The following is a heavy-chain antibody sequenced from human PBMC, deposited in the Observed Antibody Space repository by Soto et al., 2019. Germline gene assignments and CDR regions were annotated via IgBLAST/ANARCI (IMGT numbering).Heavy chain of an antibody. CDR2: IRSKTDGGTT. J-gene: IGHJ4*02. Sequence: EVQLVESGGGLVKHGGSLRLSCAASGFTFNNAWMNWVRQAPGKGLEWVGRIRSKTDGGTTDYAAPVKGRFSISRDDSKNTLYLQINSLKTEDTAVYFCTTDRLLPYYFDYWGQGTLVTVSS. D-gene: IGHD2-15*01. V-gene: IGHV3-15*07. CDR3: TTDRLLPYYFDY. CDR1: GFTFNNAW.